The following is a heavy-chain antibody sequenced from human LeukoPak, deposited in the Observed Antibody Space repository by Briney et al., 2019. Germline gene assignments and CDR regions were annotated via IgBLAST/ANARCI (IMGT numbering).Heavy chain of an antibody. CDR2: IYYSGST. J-gene: IGHJ4*02. CDR3: ASSYSSSWYYFDY. Sequence: SETLSLTCTVSGGSISSSSYYWGWIRQPPGKGLEWIGSIYYSGSTYYNPSLKSRFTISVDTSKNQFSLKLSSVTAADTAVYYCASSYSSSWYYFDYWGQGTLVTVSS. V-gene: IGHV4-39*01. D-gene: IGHD6-13*01. CDR1: GGSISSSSYY.